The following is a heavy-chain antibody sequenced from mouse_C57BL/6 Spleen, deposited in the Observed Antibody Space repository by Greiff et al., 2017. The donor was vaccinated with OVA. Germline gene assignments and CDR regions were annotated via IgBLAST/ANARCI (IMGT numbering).Heavy chain of an antibody. CDR1: GFTFSDFY. D-gene: IGHD1-1*02. CDR2: SRNKANDYTT. J-gene: IGHJ2*01. V-gene: IGHV7-1*01. CDR3: ARDAGGVLDY. Sequence: EVMLVESGGGLVQSGRSLRLSCATSGFTFSDFYMEWVRQAPGKGLEWIAASRNKANDYTTEYSASVKGRFIVSRDTSQSILYLQMNALRAEDTAIYYCARDAGGVLDYWGQGTTLTVSS.